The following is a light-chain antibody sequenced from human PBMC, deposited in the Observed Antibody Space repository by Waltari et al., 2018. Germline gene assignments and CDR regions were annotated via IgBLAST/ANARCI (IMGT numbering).Light chain of an antibody. J-gene: IGLJ1*01. CDR2: RNN. CDR3: STWDISLNTHV. Sequence: QAGLTQPPSVSKGLRQTATLTCTGNNNNVGNQGALWLQQHQGHPPKLLSYRNNNRHWAIAERFSASRSGNTASLTITELQPEDEADYYCSTWDISLNTHVFGTGTKVTVL. CDR1: NNNVGNQG. V-gene: IGLV10-54*04.